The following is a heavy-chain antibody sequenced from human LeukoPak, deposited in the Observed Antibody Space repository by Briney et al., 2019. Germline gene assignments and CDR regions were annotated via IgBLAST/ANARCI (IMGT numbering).Heavy chain of an antibody. Sequence: GGSLRLSCAASGFSFSRYSMKWVRQAPGKRLEWVSYISDSSAMYYADSVRGRFTISRDNAKNSLFLQMSSLRVEDTGVYYCARDGGYSGYDADCWGPGTLVTVSS. CDR1: GFSFSRYS. V-gene: IGHV3-48*01. D-gene: IGHD5-12*01. CDR3: ARDGGYSGYDADC. J-gene: IGHJ4*02. CDR2: ISDSSAM.